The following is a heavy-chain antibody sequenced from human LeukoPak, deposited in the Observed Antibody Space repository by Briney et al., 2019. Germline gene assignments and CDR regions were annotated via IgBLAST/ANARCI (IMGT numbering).Heavy chain of an antibody. D-gene: IGHD3-10*01. CDR2: ISSSGGST. Sequence: RGSLRLSCAASGISFSSYAVTWVRQAPGKGLEWVSSISSSGGSTYYADSVRGRFTVSRDNSMNTLYLQMNSLRAEDTAVYYCAKQSGAATVIDYWGQGTLVTVSS. J-gene: IGHJ4*02. CDR3: AKQSGAATVIDY. V-gene: IGHV3-23*01. CDR1: GISFSSYA.